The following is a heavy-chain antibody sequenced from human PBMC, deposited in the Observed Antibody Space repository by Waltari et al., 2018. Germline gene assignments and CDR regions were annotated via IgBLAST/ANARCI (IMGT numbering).Heavy chain of an antibody. V-gene: IGHV3-23*04. CDR3: ATRGTYYKFDY. J-gene: IGHJ4*02. Sequence: EVQLVESGGDLVQPGGSLRLSCAASGCTFSSYAMSWVRQAPGKGLEWVSAISGTGGSTYYADSVKGRFTISRDNSKNTLYLQMNSLRAEDAAVYYCATRGTYYKFDYWGQGSLVTVSS. CDR1: GCTFSSYA. D-gene: IGHD1-26*01. CDR2: ISGTGGST.